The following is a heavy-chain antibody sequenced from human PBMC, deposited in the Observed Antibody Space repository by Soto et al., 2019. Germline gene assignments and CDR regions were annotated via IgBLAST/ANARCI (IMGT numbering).Heavy chain of an antibody. CDR1: VDSVTSNSAA. V-gene: IGHV6-1*01. CDR2: TYFRSKWYN. D-gene: IGHD3-22*01. J-gene: IGHJ6*02. Sequence: SQTLSLTCAISVDSVTSNSAAWNWIRQFPSGGLEWLGRTYFRSKWYNDYPVSVKSRVTINPDTSKNQFSLQLNSVTPEDTAIYYCARDRLRGYDSSGFYSWGQGTTVTVSS. CDR3: ARDRLRGYDSSGFYS.